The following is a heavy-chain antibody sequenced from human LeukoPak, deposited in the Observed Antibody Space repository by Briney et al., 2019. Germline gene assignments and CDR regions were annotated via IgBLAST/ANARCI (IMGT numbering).Heavy chain of an antibody. CDR1: GGSINTYY. D-gene: IGHD2/OR15-2a*01. V-gene: IGHV4-59*08. CDR3: ARRGRSNTDPFEY. Sequence: SETLSLTCTVSGGSINTYYWYWIRQPPGKGLEWIGYIYYSGTTKYSTSLKSRVTLSLDTPKNQIFLRLTSVTAADTAVYYCARRGRSNTDPFEYWGQGTLVTVSS. CDR2: IYYSGTT. J-gene: IGHJ4*02.